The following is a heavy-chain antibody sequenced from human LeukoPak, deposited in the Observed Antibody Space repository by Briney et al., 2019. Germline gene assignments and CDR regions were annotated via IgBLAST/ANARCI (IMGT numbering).Heavy chain of an antibody. V-gene: IGHV3-53*01. Sequence: PGGCLRLSCAASGFTVSMNYIRSVRQTTGRGLGWVSVIYSGGSTYYADSVKGRFTISRDNSKNTLYLQVNSLRAEDTAVYYCARVFFDLSDAFDIWGQGTIVTVSS. CDR2: IYSGGST. J-gene: IGHJ3*02. CDR3: ARVFFDLSDAFDI. CDR1: GFTVSMNY. D-gene: IGHD3-9*01.